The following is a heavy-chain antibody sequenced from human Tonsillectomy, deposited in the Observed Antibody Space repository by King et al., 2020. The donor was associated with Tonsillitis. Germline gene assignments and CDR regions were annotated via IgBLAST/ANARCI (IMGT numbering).Heavy chain of an antibody. Sequence: QLQLVQSGAEVKKSGSSVKVSCKASGVTFSSYAINWVRQAPGQGLEWMGGIIPIFGTANYVQKFQGRVTITADESTSTVYMEMSSLRYEDTAVYYCARGPGYCSGGSCYLIDFWGQGTLVTVSS. CDR3: ARGPGYCSGGSCYLIDF. CDR1: GVTFSSYA. V-gene: IGHV1-69*12. J-gene: IGHJ4*02. CDR2: IIPIFGTA. D-gene: IGHD2-15*01.